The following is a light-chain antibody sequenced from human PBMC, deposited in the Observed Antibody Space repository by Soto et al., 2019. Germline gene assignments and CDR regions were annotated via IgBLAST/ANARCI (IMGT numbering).Light chain of an antibody. V-gene: IGKV3-15*01. CDR2: GAS. CDR1: QSVSTN. J-gene: IGKJ1*01. Sequence: EILLTQSPATLSVSPGETATLSCRASQSVSTNLAWYQQSPGQAPRLLIYGASTRATSIPARFSGSWSATECTLTIGSLQSEDFAVYYCQQYNDWPPLTFGQGTKVEIK. CDR3: QQYNDWPPLT.